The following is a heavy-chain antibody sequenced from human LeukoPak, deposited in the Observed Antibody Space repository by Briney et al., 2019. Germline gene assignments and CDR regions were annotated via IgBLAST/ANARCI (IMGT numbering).Heavy chain of an antibody. V-gene: IGHV4-59*01. CDR3: ARDRPGIAVAGDAFDI. J-gene: IGHJ3*02. Sequence: SETLSLTCTVSGGSISSYYRSWIRQPPGKGLEWIGYIYNRGSTNYNPSLKSRVSISVGTSKNQFSLKLRSVTAADTAVYYCARDRPGIAVAGDAFDIWGQGTMVTVSS. CDR2: IYNRGST. CDR1: GGSISSYY. D-gene: IGHD6-19*01.